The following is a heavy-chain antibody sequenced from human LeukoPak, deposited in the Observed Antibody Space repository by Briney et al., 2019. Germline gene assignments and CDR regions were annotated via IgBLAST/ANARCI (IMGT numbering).Heavy chain of an antibody. CDR3: AKYLPMMRYYYGMDV. D-gene: IGHD3-22*01. CDR1: GFTFSSYA. J-gene: IGHJ6*02. Sequence: PGGSLRLSCAASGFTFSSYAMSWVRQAPGKGLEWVSAISGSGGSTYYADSVKGRFTISRDNSKNTLYLQMNSLRAEDTAVYHCAKYLPMMRYYYGMDVWGQGTTVTVSS. CDR2: ISGSGGST. V-gene: IGHV3-23*01.